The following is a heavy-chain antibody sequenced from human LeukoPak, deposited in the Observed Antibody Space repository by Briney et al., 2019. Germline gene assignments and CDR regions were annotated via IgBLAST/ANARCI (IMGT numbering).Heavy chain of an antibody. J-gene: IGHJ4*02. CDR3: ATPSSGYYGYYFDY. V-gene: IGHV3-23*01. Sequence: GGSLRLSCVASGFTFSSYAMSWVRQAPGKGLEWVSAISSNGGSTYYADSVKGRFTISRDNSKNTLYLRMNSLRAEDTAVYYCATPSSGYYGYYFDYWGQGTLVTVSS. D-gene: IGHD3-22*01. CDR1: GFTFSSYA. CDR2: ISSNGGST.